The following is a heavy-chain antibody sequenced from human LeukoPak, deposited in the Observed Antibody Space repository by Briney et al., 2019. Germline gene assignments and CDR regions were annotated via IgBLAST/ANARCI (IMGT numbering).Heavy chain of an antibody. Sequence: ASVKVSCKASGYTFTGYYMHWVRQAPGQGLEWMGWISAYNGNTNYAQKLQGRVTMTTDTSTSTAYMELRSLRSDDTAVYYCARDQSTADNAADYWGQGTLVTVSS. CDR2: ISAYNGNT. J-gene: IGHJ4*02. V-gene: IGHV1-18*04. D-gene: IGHD6-13*01. CDR3: ARDQSTADNAADY. CDR1: GYTFTGYY.